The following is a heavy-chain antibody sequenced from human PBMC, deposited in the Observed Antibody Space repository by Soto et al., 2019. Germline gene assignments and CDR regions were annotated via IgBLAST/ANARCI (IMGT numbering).Heavy chain of an antibody. CDR2: IYYSGTT. CDR3: ARGGLRSSAI. D-gene: IGHD2-2*01. Sequence: SETLSLTCTVSGGSISSSDFYWGWLRQPPGKGLDCIGRIYYSGTTYYNPSLKNRITISRDTSKNQFSLNLTSVTAADTATYYCARGGLRSSAIWGQGTLVTVSS. J-gene: IGHJ4*02. V-gene: IGHV4-39*01. CDR1: GGSISSSDFY.